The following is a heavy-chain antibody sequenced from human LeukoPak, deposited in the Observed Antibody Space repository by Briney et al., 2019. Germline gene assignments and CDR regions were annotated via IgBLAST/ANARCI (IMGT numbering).Heavy chain of an antibody. CDR2: IYYSGST. CDR3: ARGPPPYGSGSYFGL. Sequence: PSETLSLTCTVSGGSISSSSYYWGWIRRPPGKGLEWIGSIYYSGSTYYNPSLNSRVTISVDTSKNQFSLKLSSVTAADTAVYYCARGPPPYGSGSYFGLWGRGTLVTVSS. D-gene: IGHD3-10*01. V-gene: IGHV4-39*07. J-gene: IGHJ2*01. CDR1: GGSISSSSYY.